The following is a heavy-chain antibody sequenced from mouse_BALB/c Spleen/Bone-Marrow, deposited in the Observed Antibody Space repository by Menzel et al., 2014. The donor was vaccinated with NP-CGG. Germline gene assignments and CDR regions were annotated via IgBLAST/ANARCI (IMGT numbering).Heavy chain of an antibody. D-gene: IGHD1-1*01. Sequence: QVQLKHSGAELVKPGASVKLSCKASGYTFTRYYMYWVKQRPGQGLEWIGGINPYNGGTHFNEEFKSKATLTVDKSSSTAYMQLNSLTSEDSAVYYCSLLGDYWGQGTTLTVSS. CDR1: GYTFTRYY. CDR2: INPYNGGT. J-gene: IGHJ2*01. V-gene: IGHV1-53*01. CDR3: SLLGDY.